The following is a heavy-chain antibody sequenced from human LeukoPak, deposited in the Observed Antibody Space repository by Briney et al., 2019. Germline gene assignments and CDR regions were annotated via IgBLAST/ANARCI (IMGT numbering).Heavy chain of an antibody. CDR3: ARDGEVVFDY. V-gene: IGHV4-59*12. Sequence: PSETLSLTCTVSGGSISSYYWSWIRQPPGKGLEWIGYIYYSGSTNYNPSLKSRVTISVDTSKNQFSLNLSSVTAADTAVYYCARDGEVVFDYWGQGTLVTVSS. CDR1: GGSISSYY. CDR2: IYYSGST. D-gene: IGHD3-10*01. J-gene: IGHJ4*02.